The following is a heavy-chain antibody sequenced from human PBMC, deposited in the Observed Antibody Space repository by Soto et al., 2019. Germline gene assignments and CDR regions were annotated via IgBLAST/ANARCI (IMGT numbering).Heavy chain of an antibody. CDR3: AREDRDRETGLVPAAIDGMDV. J-gene: IGHJ6*02. CDR1: GGTFSRYS. Sequence: QVQLVQSGAEVKKPGSSVKVSCKPSGGTFSRYSITWVRQAPGLGLEWIGRIIPIFGIASYAQKFQGRVTITADESTSTAYMQLSSLRSDDTAVYYCAREDRDRETGLVPAAIDGMDVWGQGTTVTVSS. D-gene: IGHD2-2*01. V-gene: IGHV1-69*08. CDR2: IIPIFGIA.